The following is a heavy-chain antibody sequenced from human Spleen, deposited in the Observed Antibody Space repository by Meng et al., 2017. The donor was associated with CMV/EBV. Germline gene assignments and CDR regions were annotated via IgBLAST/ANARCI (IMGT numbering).Heavy chain of an antibody. D-gene: IGHD1-26*01. V-gene: IGHV3-23*01. CDR1: GSTFDDYA. CDR3: AKRGGGSYYYDRYYGMDV. J-gene: IGHJ6*02. Sequence: GGSLRLSCAASGSTFDDYAMHWVRQAPGKGLEWVSSISASGDSTSYTDSVKGRFTISRDNSRKTLFLGMDSLRAEDTAVYFCAKRGGGSYYYDRYYGMDVWGPGTTVTVSS. CDR2: ISASGDST.